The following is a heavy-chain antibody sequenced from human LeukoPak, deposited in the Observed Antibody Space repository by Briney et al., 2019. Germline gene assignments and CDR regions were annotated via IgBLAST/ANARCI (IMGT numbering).Heavy chain of an antibody. D-gene: IGHD3-22*01. CDR2: IIPIFGTA. V-gene: IGHV1-69*05. J-gene: IGHJ4*02. CDR1: GGTFSSYA. Sequence: SVKVSCKASGGTFSSYAISWVRQAPGQGLERMGGIIPIFGTANYAQKFQGRVTITTDESTSTAYMELSSLRSEDTAVYYCARAGYDSSGYYYKYYFDYWGQGTLVTVSS. CDR3: ARAGYDSSGYYYKYYFDY.